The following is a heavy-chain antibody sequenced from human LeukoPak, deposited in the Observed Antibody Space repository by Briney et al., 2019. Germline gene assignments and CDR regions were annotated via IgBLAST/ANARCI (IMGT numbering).Heavy chain of an antibody. CDR3: ARLGPLGYCSGYSCPFDY. Sequence: SETLSLTCTVSGGSISSYYWGWIRQPPGKGLEWIGYLSYSGSTSYNPSLKSRVTISVDTSKNQFSLKLSSVTAADTAVYYCARLGPLGYCSGYSCPFDYWGQGTLVTVSS. CDR2: LSYSGST. D-gene: IGHD2-15*01. V-gene: IGHV4-59*08. J-gene: IGHJ4*02. CDR1: GGSISSYY.